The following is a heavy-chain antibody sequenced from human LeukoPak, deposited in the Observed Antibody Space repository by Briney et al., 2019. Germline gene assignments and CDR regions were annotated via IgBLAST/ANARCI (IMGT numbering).Heavy chain of an antibody. CDR1: GFTFSNYW. CDR3: TRDLPSCTGGFCAFAY. Sequence: PGGSLRLSCAASGFTFSNYWMHWVRQAPGKGLVWVSRINSDGSSTSYADSVKGRFTISRDNAKNTLYVQMNSLRAEDTAVYFCTRDLPSCTGGFCAFAYWGQGTLVTVSP. CDR2: INSDGSST. D-gene: IGHD2-8*02. V-gene: IGHV3-74*01. J-gene: IGHJ4*02.